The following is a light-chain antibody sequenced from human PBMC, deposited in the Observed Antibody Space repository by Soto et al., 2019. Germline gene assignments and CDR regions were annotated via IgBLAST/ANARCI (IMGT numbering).Light chain of an antibody. V-gene: IGKV3-20*01. J-gene: IGKJ5*01. CDR1: QTVTRTY. CDR3: QQYCRSFT. Sequence: EIVLTQSPGTLALFAGEKATLSCGASQTVTRTYFAWYQQRPAQPPRHLISGASRSAVGIPDRFSASGSGTDFTLTISRLEDEDFAVYYCQQYCRSFTFGQGTRVDI. CDR2: GAS.